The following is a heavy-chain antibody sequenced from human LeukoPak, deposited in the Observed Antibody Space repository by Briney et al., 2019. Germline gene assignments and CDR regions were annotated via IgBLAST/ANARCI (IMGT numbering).Heavy chain of an antibody. Sequence: GGSLRLSCAASGFSVSSVYMNWVRQAPGKGLEWVSVLYGGGTTFYGDSVKDRFIISRDNSKNTVFLQMNSLRTDDTAIYYCARASHIGAAGLFDHWGQGIRVTISS. CDR2: LYGGGTT. J-gene: IGHJ4*02. CDR3: ARASHIGAAGLFDH. V-gene: IGHV3-66*01. CDR1: GFSVSSVY. D-gene: IGHD6-13*01.